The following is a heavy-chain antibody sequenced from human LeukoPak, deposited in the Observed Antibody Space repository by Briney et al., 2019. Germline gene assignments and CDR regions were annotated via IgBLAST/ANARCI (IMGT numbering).Heavy chain of an antibody. J-gene: IGHJ3*02. D-gene: IGHD1-1*01. CDR1: GYSFTSYW. Sequence: GESLQISCKGSGYSFTSYWIGWVRQMPGKGLEWMGIIYPGDSDTRYSPSFQGQVTISADKSISTAYLQWSSLKASDTAMYYCARGAGIWQELANDAFDIWGQGTMVTVSS. V-gene: IGHV5-51*01. CDR2: IYPGDSDT. CDR3: ARGAGIWQELANDAFDI.